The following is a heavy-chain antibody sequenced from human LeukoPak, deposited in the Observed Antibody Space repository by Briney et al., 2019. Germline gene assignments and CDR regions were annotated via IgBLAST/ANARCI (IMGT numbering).Heavy chain of an antibody. CDR2: ISSSGSTI. CDR3: ARSTVVTPSYYYGMDV. D-gene: IGHD4-23*01. Sequence: GGSLRLSCAASGFTFSDYYMSWIRQAPGKGLEWVSYISSSGSTIYYADSVKGRFTISRDNAKNSLYLQMNGLRAEDTAVYYCARSTVVTPSYYYGMDVWGQGTTVTVSS. CDR1: GFTFSDYY. J-gene: IGHJ6*02. V-gene: IGHV3-11*01.